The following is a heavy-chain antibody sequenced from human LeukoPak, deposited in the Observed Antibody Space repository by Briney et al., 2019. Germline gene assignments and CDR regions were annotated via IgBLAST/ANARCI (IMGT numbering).Heavy chain of an antibody. CDR3: ARESVYYDSSGYNDAFDI. D-gene: IGHD3-22*01. CDR1: GGSISSYY. J-gene: IGHJ3*02. CDR2: IYYSGST. V-gene: IGHV4-59*12. Sequence: PSETLSLTCTVSGGSISSYYWSWIRQPPGKGLEWIGYIYYSGSTNYNPSLKSRVTMSVDTSNNQFSLKLSSVTAADMAVYYCARESVYYDSSGYNDAFDIWGQGTMVTVSS.